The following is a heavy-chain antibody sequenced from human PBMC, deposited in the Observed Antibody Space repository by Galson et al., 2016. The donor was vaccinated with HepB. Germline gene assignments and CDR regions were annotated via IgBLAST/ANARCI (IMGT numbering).Heavy chain of an antibody. CDR1: GFTFNIYA. V-gene: IGHV3-23*01. CDR2: IAGSGAPT. Sequence: SLRLSCAASGFTFNIYAMSWVRQAPGKGLEWVAAIAGSGAPTNYADSVKGRFTISRDNSKNTLYLQMNSLRAEDTAVYYCAKGLYGDYSYFDDWGQGTLVTDSS. D-gene: IGHD4-17*01. CDR3: AKGLYGDYSYFDD. J-gene: IGHJ4*02.